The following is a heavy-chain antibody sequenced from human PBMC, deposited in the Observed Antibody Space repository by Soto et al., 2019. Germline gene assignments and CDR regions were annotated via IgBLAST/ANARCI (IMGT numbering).Heavy chain of an antibody. CDR2: ISAYNGNT. CDR3: AGGGKEYTYGVCWGYRFDD. J-gene: IGHJ4*02. Sequence: ASVKVSCKASGYTFTSYGISWVRQAPGQGLEWMGWISAYNGNTNYAQKFQGRVTMTTDTSTSTAYMELRSLRSDDTAVYYCAGGGKEYTYGVCWGYRFDDWGQGTLVTVSS. CDR1: GYTFTSYG. V-gene: IGHV1-18*01. D-gene: IGHD2-8*01.